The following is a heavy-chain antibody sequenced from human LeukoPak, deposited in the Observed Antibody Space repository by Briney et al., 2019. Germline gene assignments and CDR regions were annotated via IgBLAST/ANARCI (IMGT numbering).Heavy chain of an antibody. Sequence: PGGSLRLSCEASGFTFSSYSMNWVRQAPGKGLEWVSSISSSSGYIYYADSVKGRFTISRDNAKNSLYLQMNSLRDEDTAVYYCAEDGYTSTYYYYYMAVWGRGTTVTVSS. D-gene: IGHD5-12*01. CDR3: AEDGYTSTYYYYYMAV. CDR1: GFTFSSYS. CDR2: ISSSSGYI. V-gene: IGHV3-21*04. J-gene: IGHJ6*03.